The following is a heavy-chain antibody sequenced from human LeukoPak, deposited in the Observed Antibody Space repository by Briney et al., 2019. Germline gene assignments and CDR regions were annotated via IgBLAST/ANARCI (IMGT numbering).Heavy chain of an antibody. CDR2: IRSKAYGGTT. Sequence: RSGGSLRLSCAASGFTFDDYGMSWVRQAPGKGLEWVGFIRSKAYGGTTEYAASVKGRFTISRDDSKSIAYLQMNSLKTEDTAVYYCARAVTTTVTVYYFDYWGQGTLVTVSS. J-gene: IGHJ4*02. V-gene: IGHV3-49*04. D-gene: IGHD4-17*01. CDR1: GFTFDDYG. CDR3: ARAVTTTVTVYYFDY.